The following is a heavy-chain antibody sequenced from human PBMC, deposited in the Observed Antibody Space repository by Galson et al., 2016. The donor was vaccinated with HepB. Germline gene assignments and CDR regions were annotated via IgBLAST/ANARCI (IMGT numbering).Heavy chain of an antibody. CDR3: ARVRRASGGHYFDY. D-gene: IGHD6-19*01. J-gene: IGHJ4*02. CDR2: ISYDGSNK. V-gene: IGHV3-30*14. CDR1: GFTFSAYA. Sequence: SPRLSCAASGFTFSAYAMHWVRQAPGKGLEWVAVISYDGSNKYYADSVKGRFTISRANSKSTLYLQMDSVRVEDTAVYYCARVRRASGGHYFDYWGQGTLGTVSS.